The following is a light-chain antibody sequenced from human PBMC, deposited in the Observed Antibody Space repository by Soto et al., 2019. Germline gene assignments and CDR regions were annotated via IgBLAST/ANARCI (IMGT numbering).Light chain of an antibody. V-gene: IGLV2-14*01. CDR3: SSYSISTAYL. Sequence: QSPLTQPASVSVSPGQSITISCTGTSSDVGGYDYVSWYQLHPGKAPKLMVFEVSNRPSGVSYRFSGSKSGNTASLTISGLQAEDEADYFCSSYSISTAYLFGTGTKVTVL. CDR2: EVS. CDR1: SSDVGGYDY. J-gene: IGLJ1*01.